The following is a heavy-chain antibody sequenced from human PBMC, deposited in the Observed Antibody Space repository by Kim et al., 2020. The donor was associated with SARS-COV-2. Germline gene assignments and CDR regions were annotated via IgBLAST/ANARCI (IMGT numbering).Heavy chain of an antibody. V-gene: IGHV3-11*01. J-gene: IGHJ5*02. CDR3: ARDLGYKYCSGGSCYSLAQNWFDP. Sequence: GSLRLSCAASGFTFSDYYMSWIRQAPGKGLEWVSYISSSGSTIYYADSVKGRFTISRDNAKNSLYLQMNSLRAEDTAVYYCARDLGYKYCSGGSCYSLAQNWFDPWGQGTLVTVSS. CDR1: GFTFSDYY. CDR2: ISSSGSTI. D-gene: IGHD2-15*01.